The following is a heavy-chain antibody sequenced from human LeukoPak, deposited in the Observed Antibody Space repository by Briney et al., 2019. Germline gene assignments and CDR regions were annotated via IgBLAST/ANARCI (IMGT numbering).Heavy chain of an antibody. J-gene: IGHJ5*02. V-gene: IGHV4-34*01. Sequence: SETLSLTCAVYGGSFSGYYWSWIRQPPGKGLEWIGEINHSGSTNYNPSLKSRVAISVDTSKNQFSLKLSSVTAADTAVYYCARRGGYYYGSGSYRNWFDPWGQGTLVTVSS. D-gene: IGHD3-10*01. CDR2: INHSGST. CDR3: ARRGGYYYGSGSYRNWFDP. CDR1: GGSFSGYY.